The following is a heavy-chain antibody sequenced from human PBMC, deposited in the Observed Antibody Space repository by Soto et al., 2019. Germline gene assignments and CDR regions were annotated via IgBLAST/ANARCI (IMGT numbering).Heavy chain of an antibody. J-gene: IGHJ4*02. CDR2: INRDGSVR. D-gene: IGHD1-26*01. Sequence: EVQLEESGGGLVQPGGSLRLSCTASKFFISNYWMSWVRQAPGKGLEWVANINRDGSVRRYVDSVKGRFTISRDNGENSVYLQMNSLRDDDTAVYYWTSARSLVEPGGFVEYWGQGTRVTVSS. V-gene: IGHV3-7*03. CDR3: TSARSLVEPGGFVEY. CDR1: KFFISNYW.